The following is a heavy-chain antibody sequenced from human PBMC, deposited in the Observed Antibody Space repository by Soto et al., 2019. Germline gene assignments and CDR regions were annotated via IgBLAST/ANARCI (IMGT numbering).Heavy chain of an antibody. Sequence: ASVKVSCKASGYTFTSYAMHWVRQAPGHRLEWMGWINAGNGNTKYSQKFQGRVTITRDTSASTAYMELSSLRSEDTAVYYCATLYYDFWSGTDYYYGMDVWGQGTTVTVSS. J-gene: IGHJ6*02. CDR3: ATLYYDFWSGTDYYYGMDV. D-gene: IGHD3-3*01. V-gene: IGHV1-3*01. CDR2: INAGNGNT. CDR1: GYTFTSYA.